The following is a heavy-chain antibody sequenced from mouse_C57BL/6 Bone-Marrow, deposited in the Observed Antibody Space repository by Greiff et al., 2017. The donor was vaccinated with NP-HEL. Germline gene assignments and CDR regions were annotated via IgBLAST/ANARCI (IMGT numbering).Heavy chain of an antibody. CDR1: GFTFSDYY. V-gene: IGHV5-12*01. J-gene: IGHJ1*03. D-gene: IGHD2-1*01. Sequence: EVQLVESGGGLVQPGGSLKLSCAASGFTFSDYYMYWVRQTPEKRLEWVAYISNGGGSTYYPDTVKGRFTISRDNAKNTLYLQMSRLKSEDTAMYYGARQIYYGNGAYFDVWGTGTTVTVSS. CDR3: ARQIYYGNGAYFDV. CDR2: ISNGGGST.